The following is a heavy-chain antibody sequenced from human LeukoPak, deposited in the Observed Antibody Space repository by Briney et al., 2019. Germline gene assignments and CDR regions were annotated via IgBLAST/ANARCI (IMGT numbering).Heavy chain of an antibody. CDR2: ISGSGGST. Sequence: PGGSLRLSCTASRITFGSYAMSWVRQAPGKGLEWVSAISGSGGSTYYADSVKGRFTISRDNSKNTLYLQMNSLRAEDTAVYYCAKGGHSPWYFDYWGQGTLVTVSS. D-gene: IGHD6-13*01. J-gene: IGHJ4*02. CDR3: AKGGHSPWYFDY. V-gene: IGHV3-23*01. CDR1: RITFGSYA.